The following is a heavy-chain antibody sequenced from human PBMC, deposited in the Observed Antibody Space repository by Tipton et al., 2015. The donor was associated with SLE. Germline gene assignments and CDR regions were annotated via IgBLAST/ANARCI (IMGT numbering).Heavy chain of an antibody. Sequence: TLSLTCAVSGGSISSGGYSWNWIRQPPGKGLEWIGYIYHSGSTNYNPSLKSRVTISVDTSKNQFSLKLSSVTAADTAVYYCARGHSSGSWYVDYWGQGTLVTVSS. CDR1: GGSISSGGYS. V-gene: IGHV4-30-2*01. J-gene: IGHJ4*02. CDR2: IYHSGST. D-gene: IGHD6-13*01. CDR3: ARGHSSGSWYVDY.